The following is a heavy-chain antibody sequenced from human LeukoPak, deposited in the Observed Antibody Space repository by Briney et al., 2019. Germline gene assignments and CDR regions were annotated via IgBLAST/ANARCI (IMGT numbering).Heavy chain of an antibody. J-gene: IGHJ5*02. Sequence: PSETLSLTCTVSGGSISNFYWSWIRQPAGKGLEWIGRISSTGSTNYNPSLKSRVTILVDTSKNQFSLRLTSVTAADTAIYYCARASYCSDSHCNNLAWFGPWGQGTPVTVSS. D-gene: IGHD2-15*01. CDR1: GGSISNFY. CDR3: ARASYCSDSHCNNLAWFGP. V-gene: IGHV4-4*07. CDR2: ISSTGST.